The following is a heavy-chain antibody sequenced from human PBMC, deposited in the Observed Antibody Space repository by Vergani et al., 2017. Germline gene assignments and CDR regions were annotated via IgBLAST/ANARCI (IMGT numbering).Heavy chain of an antibody. CDR3: ARVGREDSSGYYYYYGMDV. CDR1: GGSISSGDYY. CDR2: IYYSGST. Sequence: QVQLQESGPGLVKPSQTLSLTCTVSGGSISSGDYYWSWIRQPPGKGLEWIGYIYYSGSTYYNPSLKSRVTISVDTSKNQFSLKLSSVTAADTAVYYCARVGREDSSGYYYYYGMDVWGQGSTVTVSS. J-gene: IGHJ6*02. D-gene: IGHD3-22*01. V-gene: IGHV4-30-4*01.